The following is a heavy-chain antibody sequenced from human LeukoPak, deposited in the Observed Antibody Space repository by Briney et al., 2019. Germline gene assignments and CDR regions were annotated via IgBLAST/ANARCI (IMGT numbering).Heavy chain of an antibody. V-gene: IGHV1-46*01. D-gene: IGHD2-15*01. CDR3: ARASPCSGGSCYHNWFDP. CDR1: GYTFTSYY. CDR2: INPSGGST. J-gene: IGHJ5*02. Sequence: ASVKVSCKAPGYTFTSYYMHWVRQAPGEGLEWMGIINPSGGSTSYAQKFQGRVTMTRDMSTSTVYMELSSLRSDDTAVYYCARASPCSGGSCYHNWFDPWGQGTLVTVSS.